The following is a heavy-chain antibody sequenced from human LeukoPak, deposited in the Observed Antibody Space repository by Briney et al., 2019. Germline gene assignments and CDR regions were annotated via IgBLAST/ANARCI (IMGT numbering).Heavy chain of an antibody. D-gene: IGHD6-6*01. V-gene: IGHV1-2*02. J-gene: IGHJ2*01. CDR2: VNPNSGGT. Sequence: ASVKVSCKASGYSFTAYYMHWVRQAPGQGLEWMGWVNPNSGGTKNAQKFQDRVTMTRDTSISTAYMEVTRLRSDDAAVYYCARSPSVAGPTAFWYFDLWGRGTLVTVSS. CDR1: GYSFTAYY. CDR3: ARSPSVAGPTAFWYFDL.